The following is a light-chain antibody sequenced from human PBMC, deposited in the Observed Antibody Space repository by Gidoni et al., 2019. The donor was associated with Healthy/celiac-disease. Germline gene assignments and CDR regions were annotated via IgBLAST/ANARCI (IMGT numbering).Light chain of an antibody. CDR1: QSLLHSNGYNY. J-gene: IGKJ1*01. CDR2: LGS. V-gene: IGKV2-28*01. Sequence: DILLPQSPLSLPVTPGEPASISCRSSQSLLHSNGYNYLDWYLQKPGQSQQLLIYLGSNRASGVPDRFSGSGSGTDFTLKISRVEAEDVGVYYCMQALQTPWTFGQGTKVEIK. CDR3: MQALQTPWT.